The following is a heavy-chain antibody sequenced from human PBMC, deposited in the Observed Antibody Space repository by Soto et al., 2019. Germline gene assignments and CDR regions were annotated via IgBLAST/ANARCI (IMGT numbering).Heavy chain of an antibody. D-gene: IGHD3-22*01. J-gene: IGHJ6*02. CDR3: AKDLHYYDSSGYLRNNYGMDV. CDR2: ISYDGSNK. CDR1: GFTFSSYG. Sequence: QVQLVESGGGVVQPGRSLRLSCAASGFTFSSYGMHWVRQAPGKGLEWVAVISYDGSNKYYADSVKGRFTISRDNSKNTLYLQMNSLRAEDTAVYYCAKDLHYYDSSGYLRNNYGMDVWGQGTTVTVSS. V-gene: IGHV3-30*18.